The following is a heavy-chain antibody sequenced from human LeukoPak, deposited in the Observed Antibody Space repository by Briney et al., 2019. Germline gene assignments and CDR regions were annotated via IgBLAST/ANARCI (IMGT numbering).Heavy chain of an antibody. CDR2: ISAYNGNT. D-gene: IGHD2-2*02. CDR3: VWLDQLLYTAEDY. J-gene: IGHJ4*02. Sequence: ASVKVSCKASGGTFSSYAISWVRQAPGQGLEWMGWISAYNGNTNYAQKLQGRVTMTTDTSTSTAYMELRSLRSDDTAVYYCVWLDQLLYTAEDYWGQGTLVTVSS. V-gene: IGHV1-18*01. CDR1: GGTFSSYA.